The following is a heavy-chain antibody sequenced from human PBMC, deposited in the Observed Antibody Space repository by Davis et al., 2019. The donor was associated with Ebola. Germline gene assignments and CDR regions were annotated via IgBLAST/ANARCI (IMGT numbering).Heavy chain of an antibody. V-gene: IGHV3-53*01. CDR2: IYSGGGT. J-gene: IGHJ6*04. Sequence: PGGSLRLSCAASGFTVSSNYMSWVRQAPGKGLEWVSVIYSGGGTYYADSVKGRFTISRDNSKNTVYLQMNSLRAEDTAVYHCAREVEGRITIFGVVTSTGHLDVWGKGTTVTVSS. CDR3: AREVEGRITIFGVVTSTGHLDV. CDR1: GFTVSSNY. D-gene: IGHD3-3*01.